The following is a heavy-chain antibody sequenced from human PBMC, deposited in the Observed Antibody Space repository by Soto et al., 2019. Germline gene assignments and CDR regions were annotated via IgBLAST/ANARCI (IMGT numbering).Heavy chain of an antibody. J-gene: IGHJ6*02. V-gene: IGHV3-43*01. CDR3: AKDTGGGYCSSTSCYELYGMDV. CDR2: ISWDGGST. D-gene: IGHD2-2*01. CDR1: GFTFDDYT. Sequence: GGSLRLSCAASGFTFDDYTMHWVRQAPGKGLEWVSLISWDGGSTYYADSVKGRFTISRDNSKNSLYLQMNSLRTEDTALYYCAKDTGGGYCSSTSCYELYGMDVWCQGTTVTVSS.